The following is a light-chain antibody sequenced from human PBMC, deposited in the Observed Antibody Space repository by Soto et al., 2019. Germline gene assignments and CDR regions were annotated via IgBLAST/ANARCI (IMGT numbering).Light chain of an antibody. CDR1: QSISRQ. Sequence: DIQMTQSPSTLSASVGDRVSITCRASQSISRQLAWYQQKPGKAPNLLIYQASNLETGVPSRFTGSGSGTEFTLTISSLQPDDLATYFCRQYQSYWTFGQGTKVEVK. J-gene: IGKJ1*01. V-gene: IGKV1-5*03. CDR2: QAS. CDR3: RQYQSYWT.